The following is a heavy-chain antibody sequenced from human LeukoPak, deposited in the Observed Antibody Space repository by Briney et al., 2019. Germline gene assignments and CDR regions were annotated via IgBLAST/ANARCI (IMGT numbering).Heavy chain of an antibody. CDR1: GFTVSSNY. J-gene: IGHJ4*02. D-gene: IGHD3-9*01. CDR3: AKDPSYYDILTGYYRDY. CDR2: ISGSGGST. Sequence: GGSLRLPCAASGFTVSSNYMSWVRQAPGKGLEWVSAISGSGGSTYYADSVKGRFTISRDNSKNTLYLQMNSLRAEDTAVYYCAKDPSYYDILTGYYRDYWGQGTLVTVSS. V-gene: IGHV3-23*01.